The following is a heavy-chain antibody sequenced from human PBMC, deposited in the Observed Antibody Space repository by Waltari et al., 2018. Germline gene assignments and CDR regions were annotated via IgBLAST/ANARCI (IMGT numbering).Heavy chain of an antibody. CDR3: ARVYWPRGFDY. V-gene: IGHV3-7*01. J-gene: IGHJ4*02. CDR1: GFNFSSYG. Sequence: EVRLVESGGGLVQPGGSLRLSCAASGFNFSSYGMSWVRQAPGKGLEWVANIKQDGSDKYYVDSVEGRFTVSRDNAKNSLYLQMNSLRAEDTAVYYCARVYWPRGFDYWGQGTLVTVSS. CDR2: IKQDGSDK. D-gene: IGHD2-8*02.